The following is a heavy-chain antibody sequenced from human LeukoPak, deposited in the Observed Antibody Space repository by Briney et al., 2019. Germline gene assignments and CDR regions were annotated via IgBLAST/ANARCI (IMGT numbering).Heavy chain of an antibody. V-gene: IGHV1-2*02. D-gene: IGHD6-19*01. J-gene: IGHJ3*02. CDR3: AKAHSIEVSAFDI. CDR1: AYTFTDYY. Sequence: ASVKVSCKASAYTFTDYYIHWVRQAPGQGLEWMGWIDPNSGGANYAQKFQGRVTMTRDTSISTAYMELSSLRSDDTAVYYCAKAHSIEVSAFDIWGQGTMVTVSS. CDR2: IDPNSGGA.